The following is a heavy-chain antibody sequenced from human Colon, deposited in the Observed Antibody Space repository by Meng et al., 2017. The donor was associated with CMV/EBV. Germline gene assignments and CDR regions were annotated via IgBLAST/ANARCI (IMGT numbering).Heavy chain of an antibody. CDR1: GFTFSSYG. CDR2: IWYDGSNK. Sequence: GESLKISCAASGFTFSSYGMHWVRQAPGKGLEWVAVIWYDGSNKYYADSVKGRFTISRDNAKNSLSLQMNALRAEDTGVYFCARDPSFSSHVPYFDSWGQGTLVTVSS. D-gene: IGHD6-13*01. J-gene: IGHJ4*02. V-gene: IGHV3-33*01. CDR3: ARDPSFSSHVPYFDS.